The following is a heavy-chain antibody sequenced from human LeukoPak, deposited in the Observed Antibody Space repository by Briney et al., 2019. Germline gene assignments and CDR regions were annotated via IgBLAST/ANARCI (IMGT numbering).Heavy chain of an antibody. CDR3: VRDLGISGWYAPPLGYFDS. CDR1: GYTFIAYC. J-gene: IGHJ4*02. D-gene: IGHD6-19*01. CDR2: INPKSGGT. V-gene: IGHV1-2*02. Sequence: ASVKVSCKASGYTFIAYCMHWVRQAPGQGLEWMGWINPKSGGTNYAQQFQDRVTMTRDTSISSTYMELSRLKSDDTAVYYCVRDLGISGWYAPPLGYFDSWGQGTLVTVSS.